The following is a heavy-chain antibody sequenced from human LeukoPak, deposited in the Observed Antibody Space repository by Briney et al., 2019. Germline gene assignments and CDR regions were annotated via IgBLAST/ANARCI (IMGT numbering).Heavy chain of an antibody. V-gene: IGHV3-21*01. CDR1: GFTFSSYE. Sequence: GGSLRLSCAASGFTFSSYEMNWVRQAPGKGLEWVSSISSSSSYIYYADSVKGRFPISRDNAKNSLYLQMNSLRAEDTAVYYCARGPLGKFDYWGQGTLVTVSS. J-gene: IGHJ4*02. D-gene: IGHD7-27*01. CDR3: ARGPLGKFDY. CDR2: ISSSSSYI.